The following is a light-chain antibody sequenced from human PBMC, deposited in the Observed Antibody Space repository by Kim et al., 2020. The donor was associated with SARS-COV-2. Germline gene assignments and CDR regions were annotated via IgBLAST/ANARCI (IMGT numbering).Light chain of an antibody. CDR2: ATS. CDR3: QQYSNWPLT. V-gene: IGKV3-15*01. CDR1: QSVSSH. Sequence: LSPGESATRSCRASQSVSSHLAWYQQKPGQAPRLLIHATSTRATGIPARFSGSGSGTEFTLTISSLQSEDVGVYYCQQYSNWPLTFGGGTKVDIK. J-gene: IGKJ4*01.